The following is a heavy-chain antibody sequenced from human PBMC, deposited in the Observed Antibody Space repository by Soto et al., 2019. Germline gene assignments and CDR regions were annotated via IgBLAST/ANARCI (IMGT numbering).Heavy chain of an antibody. CDR1: SYVIESGHY. J-gene: IGHJ4*03. CDR3: ARSPQYYTPGSSPFDY. V-gene: IGHV4-38-2*01. D-gene: IGHD3-3*01. Sequence: PSETLSLTCVVSSYVIESGHYWGWVRQPPGKGLEWVGSIYDSGTTYYNPSLRSQVTISADTSKNQSSLSLTSVTAADTAVYYCARSPQYYTPGSSPFDYWGPGTMVTVSS. CDR2: IYDSGTT.